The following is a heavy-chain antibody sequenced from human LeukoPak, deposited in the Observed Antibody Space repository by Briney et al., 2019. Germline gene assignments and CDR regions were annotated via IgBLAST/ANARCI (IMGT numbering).Heavy chain of an antibody. CDR3: ARDRRLERHPFDY. CDR1: GFTVSNTY. D-gene: IGHD1-1*01. V-gene: IGHV3-53*01. Sequence: PGGSLRLSCAASGFTVSNTYMSWVRQAPGEGLEWVSVIYSGGTTYYADSVKGRFTISRDNSKNTLYLQMNSLRAEDTAVYYCARDRRLERHPFDYWGQGTLVTVSS. CDR2: IYSGGTT. J-gene: IGHJ4*02.